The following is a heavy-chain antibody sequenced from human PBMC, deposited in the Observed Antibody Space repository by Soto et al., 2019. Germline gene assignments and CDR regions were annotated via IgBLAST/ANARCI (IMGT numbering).Heavy chain of an antibody. CDR2: IWNDGSEK. CDR1: GFTFSSFG. V-gene: IGHV3-33*01. D-gene: IGHD2-15*01. Sequence: QVQLVESGGGVVQPGRSLRLSCAVSGFTFSSFGMHWLRQPPGKGPEWVALIWNDGSEKYYADSVKGRFTISRDNSKNTLYLQMNSLRAEDTAVYYCARDVEYGGNHGMDAWGQGTTVTVSS. CDR3: ARDVEYGGNHGMDA. J-gene: IGHJ6*02.